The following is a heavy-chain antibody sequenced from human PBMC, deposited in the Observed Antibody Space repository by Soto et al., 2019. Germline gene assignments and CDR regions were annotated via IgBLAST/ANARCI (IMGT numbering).Heavy chain of an antibody. J-gene: IGHJ4*02. CDR2: IYYSGST. CDR3: ASGDYGDSCLSY. Sequence: QVQLQESGPGLVKPSQTLSLTCTVSGGSISSGGYYWSWIRQHPGKGLEWIGYIYYSGSTYYNPSLKSRVTISVHPSKHQFALKLSSVTAADTAVYYCASGDYGDSCLSYWGQGTLVTVSS. V-gene: IGHV4-31*03. CDR1: GGSISSGGYY. D-gene: IGHD4-17*01.